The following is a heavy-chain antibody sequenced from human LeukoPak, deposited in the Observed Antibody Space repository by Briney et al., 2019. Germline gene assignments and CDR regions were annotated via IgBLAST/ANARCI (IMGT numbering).Heavy chain of an antibody. J-gene: IGHJ4*02. CDR1: GGTFSSYA. CDR2: IIPIFGTA. CDR3: ARDIGSGSYPYY. D-gene: IGHD3-10*01. Sequence: SVKVSCKASGGTFSSYAISWVRQAPGQGLEWMGGIIPIFGTANYAQKFQGRVTITTDESTSTAYMELSSLRSEDTAVYYCARDIGSGSYPYYWGQGTLVTVSS. V-gene: IGHV1-69*05.